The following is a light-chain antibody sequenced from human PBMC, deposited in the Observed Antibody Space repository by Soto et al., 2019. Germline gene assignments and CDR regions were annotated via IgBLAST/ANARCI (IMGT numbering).Light chain of an antibody. CDR3: QQRSAWPLT. CDR2: DAS. J-gene: IGKJ4*01. CDR1: QSVFSY. V-gene: IGKV3-11*01. Sequence: EIVLTQSPATLSLSPGERATLSCRASQSVFSYLAWYQQKPGQAPRLLIYDASNRATGIPPRFSGSGSGTDFTLTISSLEPEDSAVYYCQQRSAWPLTFGGGTKVDI.